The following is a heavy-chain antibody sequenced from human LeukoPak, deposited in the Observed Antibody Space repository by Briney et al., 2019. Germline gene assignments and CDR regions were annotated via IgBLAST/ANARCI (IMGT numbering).Heavy chain of an antibody. CDR1: GFTFSTYS. CDR2: IDGSTRTI. CDR3: ARRVPSQVVTDYFDY. J-gene: IGHJ4*02. Sequence: GGSLRLSCAASGFTFSTYSMNWVRQAPGEGLEWVSFIDGSTRTIFYADSVKGRFTISRDNAKNSLFLQMNSLRAEDTAVYYCARRVPSQVVTDYFDYWGQGALVTVSS. V-gene: IGHV3-48*04. D-gene: IGHD3-22*01.